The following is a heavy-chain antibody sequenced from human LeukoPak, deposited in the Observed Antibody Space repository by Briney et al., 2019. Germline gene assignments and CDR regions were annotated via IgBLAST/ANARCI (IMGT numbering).Heavy chain of an antibody. D-gene: IGHD5-18*01. J-gene: IGHJ4*02. CDR1: GFTFSSYG. CDR2: ISYDGSNK. Sequence: GGSLRLSCAASGFTFSSYGMPWVRQAPGKGLEWVAVISYDGSNKYYADSVKGQFTISRDNSKNTLYLQMNSLRAEDTAVYYCAKEDVDTAMGTFDYWGQGTLVTVSS. V-gene: IGHV3-30*18. CDR3: AKEDVDTAMGTFDY.